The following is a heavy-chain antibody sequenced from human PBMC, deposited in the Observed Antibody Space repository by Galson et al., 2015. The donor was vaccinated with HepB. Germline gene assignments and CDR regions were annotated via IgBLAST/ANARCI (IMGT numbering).Heavy chain of an antibody. CDR2: IRSKRDGGTT. CDR3: TRGYYSVLND. J-gene: IGHJ4*02. Sequence: SLRLSCAASGFTFSDAWMSWVRQAPGKGLEWVGQIRSKRDGGTTDYGSPVRGRFTISRDDSKSTVSLQMNSLKTEDTAVYYCTRGYYSVLNDWGQGTLVAVSS. V-gene: IGHV3-15*01. CDR1: GFTFSDAW. D-gene: IGHD3-22*01.